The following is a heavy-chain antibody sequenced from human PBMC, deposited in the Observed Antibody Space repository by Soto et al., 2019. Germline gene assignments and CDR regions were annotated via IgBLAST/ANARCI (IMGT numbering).Heavy chain of an antibody. CDR2: IWYDGSNK. CDR3: ARRGYGDYGVDY. D-gene: IGHD4-17*01. V-gene: IGHV3-33*01. J-gene: IGHJ4*02. Sequence: QVQLVESGGGVVQPGRSLRLSCAASGFTFSSYGMHWVRQAPGKGLEWVAVIWYDGSNKYYADSVKGRFTISRDNSKNTLYLQMNSLRAEHTAVYYCARRGYGDYGVDYWGQGTLVTVSS. CDR1: GFTFSSYG.